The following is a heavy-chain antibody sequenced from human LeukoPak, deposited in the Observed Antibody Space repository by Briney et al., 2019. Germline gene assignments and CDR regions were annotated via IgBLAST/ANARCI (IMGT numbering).Heavy chain of an antibody. CDR1: GGSIIRSDYY. J-gene: IGHJ6*02. CDR3: AREVSSADYYHYYGMDI. CDR2: IYYSGST. Sequence: SGTLSLTCTVSGGSIIRSDYYWGWIRQPPGKGLGWIGSIYYSGSTYYNPSLKSRITISVDTSKNQFSLQLNSVTAADTAIYYCAREVSSADYYHYYGMDIWGQGTSVTVSS. D-gene: IGHD2-2*01. V-gene: IGHV4-39*01.